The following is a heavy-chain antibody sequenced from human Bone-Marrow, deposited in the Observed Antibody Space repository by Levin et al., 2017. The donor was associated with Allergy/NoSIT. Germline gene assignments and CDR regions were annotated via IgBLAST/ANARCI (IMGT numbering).Heavy chain of an antibody. D-gene: IGHD1-1*01. CDR2: IRSNTDGATT. CDR1: GFIFSNAW. CDR3: VVHKRGYY. V-gene: IGHV3-15*01. Sequence: GGSLRLSCATSGFIFSNAWMSWVRQAPGKGLEWVGRIRSNTDGATTEYTAPVKDRFTISRDDSKNTLYLQMNSLTTEDTALYYCVVHKRGYYWGQGTLVTVSS. J-gene: IGHJ4*02.